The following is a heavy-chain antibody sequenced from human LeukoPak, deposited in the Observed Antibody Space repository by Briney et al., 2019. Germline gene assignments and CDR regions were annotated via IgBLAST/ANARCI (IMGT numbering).Heavy chain of an antibody. V-gene: IGHV1-69*13. J-gene: IGHJ4*02. D-gene: IGHD3-22*01. CDR1: GGTFSSYA. CDR3: ARDRFLGYYDSSGYYPFDY. Sequence: SVKVSCKASGGTFSSYAISWVRQAPGQGLEWMGGIILIFGTANYAQKFQGRVTITADESTSTAYMELSSLRSEDTAVYYCARDRFLGYYDSSGYYPFDYWGQGTLVTVSS. CDR2: IILIFGTA.